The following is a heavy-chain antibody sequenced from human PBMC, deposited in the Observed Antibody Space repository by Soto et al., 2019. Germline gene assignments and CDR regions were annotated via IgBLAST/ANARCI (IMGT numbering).Heavy chain of an antibody. Sequence: QVQLLESGGGVVQPGRSLRLSCAASGFTLSDYGMHWVRQAPGKGLEWVAMISHDGTTKYWADSEKGRFTISRANSKNALYLQMNSLRAEDTAVYYCAKDRRDGEYNSVYDFWGQGAVVTVSS. J-gene: IGHJ4*02. D-gene: IGHD1-1*01. CDR1: GFTLSDYG. CDR3: AKDRRDGEYNSVYDF. CDR2: ISHDGTTK. V-gene: IGHV3-30*18.